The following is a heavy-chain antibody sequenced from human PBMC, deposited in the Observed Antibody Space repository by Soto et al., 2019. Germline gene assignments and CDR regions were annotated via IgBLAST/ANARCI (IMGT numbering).Heavy chain of an antibody. CDR1: GFTFISYS. CDR2: ISSSSSYI. Sequence: PGGSLRVSCAASGFTFISYSMNWVRQAPGKGLEWVSSISSSSSYIYYADSVKGRFTISRDNAKNSLYLQMNSLRAEDTAVYYCAREPPGPDYGMDVWGQGTTVTVSS. CDR3: AREPPGPDYGMDV. J-gene: IGHJ6*02. V-gene: IGHV3-21*01.